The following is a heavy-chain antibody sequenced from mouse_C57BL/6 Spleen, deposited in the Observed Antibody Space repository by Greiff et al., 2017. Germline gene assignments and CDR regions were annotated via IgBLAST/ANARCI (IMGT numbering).Heavy chain of an antibody. CDR1: GFTFSSYA. CDR2: ISDGGSYT. Sequence: EVHLVESGGGLVKPGGSLKLSCAASGFTFSSYAMSWVRQTPEKRLEWVATISDGGSYTYYPDNVKGRFTISRDNAKNNLYLQMSHLKSEDTAMYYCARAYGSSWFAYWGQGTLVTVSA. J-gene: IGHJ3*01. V-gene: IGHV5-4*01. D-gene: IGHD1-1*01. CDR3: ARAYGSSWFAY.